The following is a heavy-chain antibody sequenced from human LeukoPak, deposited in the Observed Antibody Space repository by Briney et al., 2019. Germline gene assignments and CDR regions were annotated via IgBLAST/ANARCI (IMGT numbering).Heavy chain of an antibody. CDR1: GDSVSSNSAA. D-gene: IGHD3-9*01. V-gene: IGHV6-1*01. J-gene: IGHJ4*02. CDR3: ARGGMYYDILTGYFDY. Sequence: SQTLSLTCAISGDSVSSNSAAWNWIRQSPSRGLEWLGRTYYRSKWYNDYVVSVKSRITINPDTSKNQFSLQLNSVTPEDTAVYYCARGGMYYDILTGYFDYWGQGTLVTVSS. CDR2: TYYRSKWYN.